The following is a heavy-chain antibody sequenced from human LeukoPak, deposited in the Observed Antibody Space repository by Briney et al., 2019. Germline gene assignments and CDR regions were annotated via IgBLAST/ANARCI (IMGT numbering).Heavy chain of an antibody. CDR2: ISGSGGST. CDR1: GFTFSSYG. J-gene: IGHJ3*02. D-gene: IGHD6-19*01. V-gene: IGHV3-23*01. Sequence: PGGSLRLSCAASGFTFSSYGISWGRQAPAKGQERVSAISGSGGSTYYANSVKGRFTNSRDNSKNTLYLQMNSLRAEDTAVYYCARVGAVAGYGAFDIWGQGTMVTVSS. CDR3: ARVGAVAGYGAFDI.